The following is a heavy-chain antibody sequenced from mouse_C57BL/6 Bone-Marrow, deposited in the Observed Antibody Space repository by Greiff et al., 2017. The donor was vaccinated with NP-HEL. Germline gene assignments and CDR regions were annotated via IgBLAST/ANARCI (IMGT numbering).Heavy chain of an antibody. CDR3: AREDSNYLWDY. CDR2: IYPGDGDT. D-gene: IGHD2-5*01. V-gene: IGHV1-82*01. CDR1: GYAFSSSW. Sequence: QVQLQQSGPELVKPGASVKISCKASGYAFSSSWMNWVKQRPGKGLEWIGRIYPGDGDTNYNGKFKGKATLTADKSSSTAYMQLSSLTSEDSAVYFCAREDSNYLWDYWGQGTSVTVSS. J-gene: IGHJ4*01.